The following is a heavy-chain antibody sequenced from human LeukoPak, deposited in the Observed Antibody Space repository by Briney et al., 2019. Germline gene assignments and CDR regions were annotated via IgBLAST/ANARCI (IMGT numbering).Heavy chain of an antibody. CDR3: ARYVVVTAYFDY. Sequence: SETLSLTCIVSGVSISSDNYWGWIRQSPGKGLELIGSVHFSGATHYNPSLKSRVAITLDTSKNQFSLKLSSETAADTAVYYCARYVVVTAYFDYWGQGTLVTVSS. J-gene: IGHJ4*02. CDR2: VHFSGAT. CDR1: GVSISSDNY. D-gene: IGHD2-21*02. V-gene: IGHV4-39*07.